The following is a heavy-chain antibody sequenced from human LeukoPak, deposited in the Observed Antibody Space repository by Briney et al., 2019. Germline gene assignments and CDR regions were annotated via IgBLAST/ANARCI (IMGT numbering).Heavy chain of an antibody. CDR3: ARDGRIFGVVSY. V-gene: IGHV3-21*01. D-gene: IGHD3-3*01. CDR2: ISSSSSYI. J-gene: IGHJ4*02. CDR1: GFTFSSYS. Sequence: GGSLRLSXAASGFTFSSYSMNWVRQAPGKGLEWVSSISSSSSYIYYADSVKGRFTISRDNAKNSLYLQMNSLRAEDTAVYYCARDGRIFGVVSYWGQGTLVTVSS.